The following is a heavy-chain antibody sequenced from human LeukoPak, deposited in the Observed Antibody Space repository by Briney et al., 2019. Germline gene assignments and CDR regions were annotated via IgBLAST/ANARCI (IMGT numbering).Heavy chain of an antibody. CDR1: GFTFSSYG. V-gene: IGHV3-30*02. Sequence: GGSLRLSCAASGFTFSSYGMHWVRQAPGKGLEWVAFIRYDGSNKYYADSVKGRFTISRDNSKNTLYLQMNSLRAEDTAVCYCAKGGSRDDAFDIWGQGTMVTVSS. CDR3: AKGGSRDDAFDI. CDR2: IRYDGSNK. J-gene: IGHJ3*02. D-gene: IGHD1-26*01.